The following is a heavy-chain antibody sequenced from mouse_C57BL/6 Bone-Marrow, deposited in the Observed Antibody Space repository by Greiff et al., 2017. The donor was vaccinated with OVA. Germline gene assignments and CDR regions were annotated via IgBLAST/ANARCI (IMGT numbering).Heavy chain of an antibody. V-gene: IGHV1-7*01. CDR2: INPSSGYT. D-gene: IGHD3-2*02. J-gene: IGHJ2*01. CDR1: GYTFTSYW. CDR3: ARVRLAFDD. Sequence: QVQLKQPGAELVKPGASVKMSCKASGYTFTSYWMHWVKQRPGQGLEWIGYINPSSGYTKYNQKFKDKATLTADKSSSTAYMQLSSLTYEDSAVYYCARVRLAFDDWGQGTTLTVSS.